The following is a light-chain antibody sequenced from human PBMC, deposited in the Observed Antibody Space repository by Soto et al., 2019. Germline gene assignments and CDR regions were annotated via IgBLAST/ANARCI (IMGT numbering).Light chain of an antibody. CDR1: QSVSNNY. V-gene: IGKV3-20*01. J-gene: IGKJ1*01. CDR3: QQYGSSPGT. Sequence: EIVLTQSPGTLSLSPGERATLSCRASQSVSNNYLAWYQHKPGQAPGLLIYDASNRATGIPDRFSGSGSGTDFTLTISRLEPEDFAVYYCQQYGSSPGTFGQGTKVEIK. CDR2: DAS.